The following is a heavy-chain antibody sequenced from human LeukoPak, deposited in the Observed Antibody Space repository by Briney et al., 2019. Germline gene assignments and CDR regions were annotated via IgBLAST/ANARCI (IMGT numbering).Heavy chain of an antibody. V-gene: IGHV3-30-3*01. CDR1: GFTFSSYA. CDR2: ISYDGSNK. CDR3: ANLPSIAARRGDFDY. Sequence: GGSLRLSCAASGFTFSSYAMHWVRQAPGKGLEWVAVISYDGSNKYYADSVKGRFTISRDNSKNTLYLQMNSLRAEDTAVYYCANLPSIAARRGDFDYWGQGTLVTVSS. D-gene: IGHD6-6*01. J-gene: IGHJ4*02.